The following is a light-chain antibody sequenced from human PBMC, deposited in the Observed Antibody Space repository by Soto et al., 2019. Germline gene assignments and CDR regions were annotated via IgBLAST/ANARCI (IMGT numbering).Light chain of an antibody. CDR1: SSDVGAYDY. Sequence: QSALTQPASVSGSPGQSITISCPGTSSDVGAYDYVSWYQQHPDKAPKLMIFEVSDRPSGVSNRFSGYNSGNTASLTISGLQAEDDADYFFSSYTSNSTLVFGGGTKLTVL. CDR2: EVS. J-gene: IGLJ3*02. CDR3: SSYTSNSTLV. V-gene: IGLV2-14*01.